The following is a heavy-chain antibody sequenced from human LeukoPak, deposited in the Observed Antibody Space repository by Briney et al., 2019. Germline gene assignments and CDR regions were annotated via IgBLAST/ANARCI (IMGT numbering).Heavy chain of an antibody. CDR3: AKDLNGPFDY. J-gene: IGHJ4*02. V-gene: IGHV3-30*18. CDR1: GFTFSSYG. CDR2: ISYDGSNK. Sequence: GGSLRLSCAASGFTFSSYGMHWVRQAPGKGLEWVAVISYDGSNKYYADSVKGRFTISRDNSKNTLHLQMNSLRAEDTAVYYCAKDLNGPFDYWGQGTLVTVSS.